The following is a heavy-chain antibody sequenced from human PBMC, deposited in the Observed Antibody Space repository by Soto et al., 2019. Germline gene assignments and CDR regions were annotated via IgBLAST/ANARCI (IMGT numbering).Heavy chain of an antibody. CDR3: ARDGTGYCSGGSCYDYYYYYMDV. CDR1: GYTFTSYG. J-gene: IGHJ6*03. Sequence: ASVKVSCKASGYTFTSYGISWVRQAPGQGLEWMGWTSAYNGNTNYAQKLQGRVTMTTDTSTSTAYMELRSLRSDDTAVYYCARDGTGYCSGGSCYDYYYYYMDVWGKGTTVTVSS. CDR2: TSAYNGNT. V-gene: IGHV1-18*01. D-gene: IGHD2-15*01.